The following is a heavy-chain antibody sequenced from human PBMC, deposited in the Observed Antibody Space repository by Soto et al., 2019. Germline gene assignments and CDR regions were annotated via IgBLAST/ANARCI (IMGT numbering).Heavy chain of an antibody. CDR3: ARERGERDIAAAGYYYYYYMDV. CDR1: GFTVSSNY. J-gene: IGHJ6*03. CDR2: IYSGGST. Sequence: GGSLRLSCAASGFTVSSNYMSWVRQAPGKGLEWVSVIYSGGSTYYADSVKGRFTISRDNSKNTLYLQMNSLRAEDTAVYYCARERGERDIAAAGYYYYYYMDVWGKGTTGTVSS. V-gene: IGHV3-66*01. D-gene: IGHD6-13*01.